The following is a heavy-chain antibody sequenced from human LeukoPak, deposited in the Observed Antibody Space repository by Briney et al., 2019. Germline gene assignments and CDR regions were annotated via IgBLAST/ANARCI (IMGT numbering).Heavy chain of an antibody. CDR3: AKYLTAKGPPYALDV. Sequence: GRSLRLSCAASEFTFSSYAMQWVRQAPGKGLEWVSGINVSGGTTYYTDSVKGRFTISRDNSENTLYLQMNSLRAEDTAVYYCAKYLTAKGPPYALDVWGQGTTVTVSS. CDR1: EFTFSSYA. CDR2: INVSGGTT. D-gene: IGHD1-14*01. V-gene: IGHV3-23*01. J-gene: IGHJ6*02.